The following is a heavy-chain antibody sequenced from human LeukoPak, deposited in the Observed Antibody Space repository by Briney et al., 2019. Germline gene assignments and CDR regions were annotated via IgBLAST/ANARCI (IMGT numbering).Heavy chain of an antibody. D-gene: IGHD2/OR15-2a*01. J-gene: IGHJ6*03. CDR2: ISSSSSYI. CDR3: ARDRSMPYYMDV. CDR1: GFTFSSYS. V-gene: IGHV3-21*01. Sequence: GGSLRLSCVASGFTFSSYSMNWVRQAPGKGLEWVSSISSSSSYIYYADSVKGRFTISRDNAKNSLYLQMNSLRAEDTAVYYCARDRSMPYYMDVWGKGTTVTVSS.